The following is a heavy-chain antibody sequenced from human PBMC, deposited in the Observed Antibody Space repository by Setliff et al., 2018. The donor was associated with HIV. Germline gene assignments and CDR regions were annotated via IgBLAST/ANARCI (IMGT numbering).Heavy chain of an antibody. CDR1: GYSISSGYY. J-gene: IGHJ3*02. V-gene: IGHV4-38-2*02. CDR3: ARESLNLGELSSNPDASDI. CDR2: FYYSGTHYNSVAS. D-gene: IGHD3-16*02. Sequence: SETLSLTCAVSGYSISSGYYWGWIRQPPGKGLEWIGSFYYSGTHYNSVASYYNPSLKSRVSISPDTSKNQFSLKVTSVTAADTAVYYCARESLNLGELSSNPDASDIWGQVTMVTVSS.